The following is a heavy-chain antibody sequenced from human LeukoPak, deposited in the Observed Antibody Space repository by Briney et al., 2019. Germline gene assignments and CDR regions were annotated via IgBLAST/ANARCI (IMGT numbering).Heavy chain of an antibody. D-gene: IGHD3-3*01. J-gene: IGHJ5*02. CDR3: ARVGQEWLPFVNWFDP. CDR2: ISAYNGYT. CDR1: GYTFTNYG. Sequence: ASVKVSCKASGYTFTNYGISWVRQAPGQGLEWMGWISAYNGYTDYAQKLQFRVTMTTDTSTSTAYMELRSLRSDDTAVYYCARVGQEWLPFVNWFDPWGQGTLVTVSS. V-gene: IGHV1-18*01.